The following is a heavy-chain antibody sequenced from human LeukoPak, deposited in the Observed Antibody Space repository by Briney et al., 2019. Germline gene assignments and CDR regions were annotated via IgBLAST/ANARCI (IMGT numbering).Heavy chain of an antibody. CDR1: GFTLSSYA. CDR3: ARESSSSWFDY. V-gene: IGHV3-30-3*01. Sequence: GGSLVLSCAASGFTLSSYAMHWVRQAPGKGLEWVAVISYDGSNKYYADYVKGRFTISRDNSKNTLYLQMNSLRAEDTAVYYCARESSSSWFDYWDQGTLVTVSS. J-gene: IGHJ4*02. CDR2: ISYDGSNK. D-gene: IGHD6-13*01.